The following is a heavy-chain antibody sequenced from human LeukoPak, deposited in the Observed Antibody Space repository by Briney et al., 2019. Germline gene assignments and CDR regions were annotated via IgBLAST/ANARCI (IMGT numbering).Heavy chain of an antibody. CDR3: AKDGGLWVSAHWGDS. Sequence: GGSLRLSCAASEFDFSSHAMTWVRQAPGKGLEWVSAISISGSKTYYADSVKGRFTISRDNSKNTLYLQMNSLRAEDTAVYYCAKDGGLWVSAHWGDSWGRGTLVTVSS. CDR2: ISISGSKT. CDR1: EFDFSSHA. D-gene: IGHD7-27*01. V-gene: IGHV3-23*01. J-gene: IGHJ4*02.